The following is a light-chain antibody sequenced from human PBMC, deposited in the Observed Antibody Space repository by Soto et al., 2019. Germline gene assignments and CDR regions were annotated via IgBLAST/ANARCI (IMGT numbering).Light chain of an antibody. CDR3: QQYNNWPLT. CDR2: GAS. J-gene: IGKJ1*01. V-gene: IGKV3-15*01. CDR1: QMGSSN. Sequence: EIVLTPSAGTLSLPPGERATLSGRASQMGSSNLAGYQQKPGQAPRPLIYGASTRATGIPARFSGSGSGTEFTLTISSLQSEDFAVYYCQQYNNWPLTFGQGTKVDI.